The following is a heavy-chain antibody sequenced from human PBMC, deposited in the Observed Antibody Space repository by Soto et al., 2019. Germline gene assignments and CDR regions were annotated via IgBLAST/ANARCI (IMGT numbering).Heavy chain of an antibody. CDR3: ARVQRAPVYAMQRRGGGFIDY. CDR1: GGSFSGYY. Sequence: QVQLQQWGAGLLKPSETLSLTCAVYGGSFSGYYWSWIRQPPGKGLEWIGEINHSGSTNYNPSLKSRVTISEDTSKNQFSLKLSSVTAADTAVYYCARVQRAPVYAMQRRGGGFIDYWGQGTLVTVSS. J-gene: IGHJ4*02. V-gene: IGHV4-34*01. D-gene: IGHD2-8*01. CDR2: INHSGST.